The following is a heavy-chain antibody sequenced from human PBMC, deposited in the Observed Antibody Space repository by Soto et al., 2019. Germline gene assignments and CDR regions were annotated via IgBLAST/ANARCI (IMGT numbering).Heavy chain of an antibody. CDR1: GFTFSDYY. Sequence: GGSLRLSCAASGFTFSDYYMSWIRQAPGKGLEWVSYISSSSSYTNYADSVKGRFTISRDNAKNSLYLQMNSLRAEDTAVYYCATFTVTNNWFDPWGQGTLVTVSS. CDR2: ISSSSSYT. CDR3: ATFTVTNNWFDP. J-gene: IGHJ5*02. D-gene: IGHD4-17*01. V-gene: IGHV3-11*06.